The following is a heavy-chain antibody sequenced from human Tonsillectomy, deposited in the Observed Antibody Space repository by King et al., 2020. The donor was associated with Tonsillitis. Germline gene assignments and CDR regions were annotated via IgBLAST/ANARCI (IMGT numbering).Heavy chain of an antibody. D-gene: IGHD2-2*01. CDR1: GFIFSSYA. CDR2: ISYDGSNK. J-gene: IGHJ3*02. V-gene: IGHV3-30*04. Sequence: VQLVESGGGVVQPGRSLRLSCAASGFIFSSYAMHWVRQAPGKGLEWEAVISYDGSNKYYADSVKGRFTISRDNSKNTLYLQMNSLRAEDTAVYYCARGPCSSTSCYRDAFDIWGQGTMVTVSS. CDR3: ARGPCSSTSCYRDAFDI.